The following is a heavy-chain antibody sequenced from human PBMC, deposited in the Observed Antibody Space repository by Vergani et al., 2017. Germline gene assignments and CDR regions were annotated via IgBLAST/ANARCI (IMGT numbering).Heavy chain of an antibody. J-gene: IGHJ6*02. V-gene: IGHV3-30*01. CDR3: ARDCGAAAGFVPYYYYGMDV. CDR2: ISYDGSNK. CDR1: GFTFSSYA. D-gene: IGHD6-13*01. Sequence: QVQLVESGGGVVQPGRSLRLSCAASGFTFSSYAMHWVRQAPGTGLEWVAVISYDGSNKYYADSVKGRFTISRDNSKNTRYLQMNSLRAEDTAVYYCARDCGAAAGFVPYYYYGMDVWGQGTTVTVSS.